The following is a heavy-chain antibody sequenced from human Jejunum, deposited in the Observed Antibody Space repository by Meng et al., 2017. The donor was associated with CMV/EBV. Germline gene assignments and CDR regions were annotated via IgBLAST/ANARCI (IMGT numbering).Heavy chain of an antibody. CDR3: ARDLRGKDDY. CDR2: LTPDGGMT. V-gene: IGHV3-74*01. J-gene: IGHJ4*02. D-gene: IGHD5-12*01. CDR1: GFTFRAYG. Sequence: CTTSGFTFRAYGMHWVRQTPGKGLVWVSRLTPDGGMTDYADSVKGRFTISRDNAKSTLYLQMNSLRAEDTGVYYCARDLRGKDDYWGQGTLVTVSS.